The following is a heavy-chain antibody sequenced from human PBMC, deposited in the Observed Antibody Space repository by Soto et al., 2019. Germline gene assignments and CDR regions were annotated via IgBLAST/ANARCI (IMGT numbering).Heavy chain of an antibody. CDR3: ARKRASFYGMDV. CDR2: MNPNSGNT. V-gene: IGHV1-8*01. Sequence: QVQLVQSGAEVKKPGASVKVSCKASGYTFTSYDINWVRQATGQGLEWMGWMNPNSGNTRYAQKFQGRVTMTRNTSISTAYMQLSSLRSEDTAVSYCARKRASFYGMDVWGQWTPVTVSS. CDR1: GYTFTSYD. J-gene: IGHJ6*02.